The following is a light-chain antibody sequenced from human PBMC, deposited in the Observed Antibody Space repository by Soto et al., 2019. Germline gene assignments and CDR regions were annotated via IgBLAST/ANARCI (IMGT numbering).Light chain of an antibody. CDR3: SSYRSSTPLV. J-gene: IGLJ2*01. Sequence: QSALTQPASVSGSPGQSITISCSGTSSDVGGYNYVSWYQQHPGKAPKLMIYDVSSRPLGVSNRFSGSKSGNTASLTISGLQAEDEADYYCSSYRSSTPLVFGGGTKVTVL. CDR1: SSDVGGYNY. V-gene: IGLV2-14*03. CDR2: DVS.